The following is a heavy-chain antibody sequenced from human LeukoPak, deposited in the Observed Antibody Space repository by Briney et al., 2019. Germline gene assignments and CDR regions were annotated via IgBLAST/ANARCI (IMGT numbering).Heavy chain of an antibody. V-gene: IGHV3-48*01. CDR1: GFTFSSYS. J-gene: IGHJ3*02. D-gene: IGHD6-13*01. Sequence: GGSLRLSCAASGFTFSSYSMNWVRQAPGKGLEWVSYISSSSSTIYYADSVKGRFTISRDNSKNTLYLQMNSLRAEDTAVYYCARESRRSSSWYHSDPRQAFDIWGQGTMVTVPS. CDR3: ARESRRSSSWYHSDPRQAFDI. CDR2: ISSSSSTI.